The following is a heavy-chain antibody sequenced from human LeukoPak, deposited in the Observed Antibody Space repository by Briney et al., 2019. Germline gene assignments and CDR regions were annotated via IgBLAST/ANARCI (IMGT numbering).Heavy chain of an antibody. D-gene: IGHD4-4*01. J-gene: IGHJ6*02. CDR1: GFSFSTYD. V-gene: IGHV3-30-3*01. CDR3: ARVTTASTYYYYYGMDV. Sequence: GGSLRLSCAASGFSFSTYDMHWVRQAPGKGLEWVAVISYDGSKKYYADSVKGRFTISRDNSKNTLYLQMNSLRAEDTAVYYCARVTTASTYYYYYGMDVWGQGTTVTVSS. CDR2: ISYDGSKK.